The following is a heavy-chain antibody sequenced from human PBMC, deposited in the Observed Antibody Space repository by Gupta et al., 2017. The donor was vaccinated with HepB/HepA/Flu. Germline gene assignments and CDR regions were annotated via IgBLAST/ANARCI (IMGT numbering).Heavy chain of an antibody. D-gene: IGHD6-13*01. CDR1: GVTFSSFW. CDR3: ARGGYTSSWFWVF. Sequence: EVHLVESGGGLVQPGGSLSIFWEASGVTFSSFWLTGVRQAPGKGLEWVANINQDGSEMYYVDSVKGRFTISRDNAKNSLYLRMNSLRAEDTAVYYCARGGYTSSWFWVFWGQGTLVTVSS. J-gene: IGHJ4*02. V-gene: IGHV3-7*01. CDR2: INQDGSEM.